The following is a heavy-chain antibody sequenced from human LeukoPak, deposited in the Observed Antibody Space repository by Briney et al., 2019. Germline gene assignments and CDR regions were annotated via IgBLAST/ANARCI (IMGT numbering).Heavy chain of an antibody. CDR2: IETGGST. V-gene: IGHV4-4*07. CDR3: ARTPVVAATRGTFFFDY. CDR1: GPSISSYY. Sequence: AETLSLTCTVCGPSISSYYWSWIRQPAGKGLEWMVRIETGGSTNYNPSLKSRVTMSVDTSKNQFSLKLSSVTAADTAVYYCARTPVVAATRGTFFFDYWGQGTLVTVSS. D-gene: IGHD2-15*01. J-gene: IGHJ4*02.